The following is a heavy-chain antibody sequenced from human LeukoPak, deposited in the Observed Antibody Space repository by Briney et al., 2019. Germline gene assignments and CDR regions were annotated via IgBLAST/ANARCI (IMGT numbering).Heavy chain of an antibody. J-gene: IGHJ3*02. Sequence: SQTLSLTCTVSGGSISSGDYYWSWIRQPPGKGLEWIGYIYYSGSTYYNPSPKSRVTISVDTSKNQFSLKLSSVTAADTAVYYCARGTVTPSSEDAFDIWGQGTMVTVSS. CDR1: GGSISSGDYY. CDR2: IYYSGST. CDR3: ARGTVTPSSEDAFDI. V-gene: IGHV4-30-4*01. D-gene: IGHD4-17*01.